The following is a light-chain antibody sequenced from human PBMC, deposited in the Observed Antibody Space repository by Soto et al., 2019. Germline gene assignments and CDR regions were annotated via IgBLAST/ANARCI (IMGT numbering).Light chain of an antibody. CDR2: DAS. V-gene: IGKV3-15*01. Sequence: EIVMTQSPATLSLSPGERVTLSCRASQSISRNLAWHQQKPGQAPRLLIYDASTRATGIPARFSGSGSGAEFTLTISRLEPEDFALYYCQQHDTSLTWTFGQGTKVDIK. J-gene: IGKJ1*01. CDR3: QQHDTSLTWT. CDR1: QSISRN.